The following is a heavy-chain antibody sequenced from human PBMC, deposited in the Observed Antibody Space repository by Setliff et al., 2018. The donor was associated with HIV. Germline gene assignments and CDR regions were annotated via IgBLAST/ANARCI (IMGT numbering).Heavy chain of an antibody. V-gene: IGHV4-34*01. CDR2: INYSGTT. CDR1: GGSFSGNY. D-gene: IGHD2-15*01. J-gene: IGHJ4*02. Sequence: EPLSLTCAIYGGSFSGNYWSWIRQPPGKGLEWIGEINYSGTTNHNPFLKGRVTISVDTSKKQFSLKLNSVTAADSAIYYCAATYCRGGGRDCPQMYDYWGQGSLVTVSS. CDR3: AATYCRGGGRDCPQMYDY.